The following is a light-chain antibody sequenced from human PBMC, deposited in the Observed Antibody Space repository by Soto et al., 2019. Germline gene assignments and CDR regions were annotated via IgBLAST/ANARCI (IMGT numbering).Light chain of an antibody. V-gene: IGKV1-5*01. J-gene: IGKJ1*01. CDR2: DAS. Sequence: DIQMTQSPTTLSASVGDRVTITCRASQSISSWLAWYQQKPGKAPKLLIYDASSLESGVPSRFSGSGSGTEFTLTISSLQPDDFATYYCQQYNRYSWTFGQGTIVDVK. CDR1: QSISSW. CDR3: QQYNRYSWT.